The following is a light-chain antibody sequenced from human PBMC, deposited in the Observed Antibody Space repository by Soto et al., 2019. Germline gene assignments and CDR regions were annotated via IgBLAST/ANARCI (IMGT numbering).Light chain of an antibody. J-gene: IGKJ1*01. CDR2: GAS. Sequence: EIVLTLSPGTLSLSPGERATLSCRASQSVSSSYLAWYQQNRGQAPRLLIYGASSRAPGIPDRFGGSGSGTDFTLTISRLEPEDFAEYYCQQYGSSRWTVGQGTKVDIK. V-gene: IGKV3-20*01. CDR1: QSVSSSY. CDR3: QQYGSSRWT.